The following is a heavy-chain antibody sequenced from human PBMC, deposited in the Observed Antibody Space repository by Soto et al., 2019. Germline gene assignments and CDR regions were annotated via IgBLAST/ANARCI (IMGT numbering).Heavy chain of an antibody. V-gene: IGHV3-21*01. D-gene: IGHD3-16*01. CDR2: ISSSSSYI. CDR3: ARGFFGGVVAAPFDY. J-gene: IGHJ4*02. Sequence: GGSLRLSCAASGFTFSSYSMNWVRQAPGKGLEWVSSISSSSSYIYYADSVKGRFTISRDNAKNSLYLQMNSLRAEDTAVYYCARGFFGGVVAAPFDYWGQGTLVTVSS. CDR1: GFTFSSYS.